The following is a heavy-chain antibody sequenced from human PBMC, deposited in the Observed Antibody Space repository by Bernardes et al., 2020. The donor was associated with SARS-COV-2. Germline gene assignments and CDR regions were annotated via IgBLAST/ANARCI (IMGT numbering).Heavy chain of an antibody. V-gene: IGHV2-5*02. CDR2: INWDDYA. Sequence: SAPTLVKPIQTLTLTCTFAGFTLGSTGVSVAWIRQPPGKALEWLASINWDDYARYSPSLRSRLTITKDESKSQVVLRMTNMDPIDTATYFCARNILALDYWGQGILVTVSS. CDR3: ARNILALDY. J-gene: IGHJ4*02. D-gene: IGHD5-12*01. CDR1: GFTLGSTGVS.